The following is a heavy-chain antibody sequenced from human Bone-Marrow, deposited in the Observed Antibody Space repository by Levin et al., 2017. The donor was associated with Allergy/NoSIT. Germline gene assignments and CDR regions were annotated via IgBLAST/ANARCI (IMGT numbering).Heavy chain of an antibody. J-gene: IGHJ6*02. D-gene: IGHD3-10*01. Sequence: GASVKVSCKGSGYTFTNYWIGWVRQMPGKGLEWMGIIYPRDSDIRYSPSFEGQVTISADKSINTAYLRWSSLKASDTAMYYCARPRSGSYYAMDVWGQGTTVTVSS. CDR1: GYTFTNYW. V-gene: IGHV5-51*01. CDR2: IYPRDSDI. CDR3: ARPRSGSYYAMDV.